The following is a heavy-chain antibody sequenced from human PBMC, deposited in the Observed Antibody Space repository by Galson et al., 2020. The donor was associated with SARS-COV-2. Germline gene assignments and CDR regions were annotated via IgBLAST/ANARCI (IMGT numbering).Heavy chain of an antibody. D-gene: IGHD5-12*01. CDR1: GFTFNNYT. V-gene: IGHV3-30*01. J-gene: IGHJ4*02. CDR2: ISYDGSDA. CDR3: ARDRLYVDIVATIGGYFDY. Sequence: GGSLRLSCAASGFTFNNYTMHWVRQAPGKGLEWVAVISYDGSDAYYADSVKGRFTISRDNSKNTLYLQMNSLRAEDTAVYYCARDRLYVDIVATIGGYFDYWGQGTLVTVSS.